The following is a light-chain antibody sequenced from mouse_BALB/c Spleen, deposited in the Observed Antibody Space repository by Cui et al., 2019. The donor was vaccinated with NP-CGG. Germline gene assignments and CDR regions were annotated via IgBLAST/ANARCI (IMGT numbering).Light chain of an antibody. CDR2: GTN. CDR1: TGAVTTSNY. J-gene: IGLJ1*01. V-gene: IGLV1*01. Sequence: QAVVTQESAVTTPPGETVTLTCRSSTGAVTTSNYANWVQEKPDHLFTGLIGGTNNRVPGVPARFSGSLIGDKAALTITGAQTEDEAIYFCALWYSNHWVFGGGTKLTVL. CDR3: ALWYSNHWV.